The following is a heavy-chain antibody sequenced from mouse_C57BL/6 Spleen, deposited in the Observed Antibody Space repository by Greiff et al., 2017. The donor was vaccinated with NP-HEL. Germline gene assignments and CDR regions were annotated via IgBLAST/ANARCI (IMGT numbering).Heavy chain of an antibody. J-gene: IGHJ3*01. CDR2: INPGSGGT. CDR1: GYAFTNYL. V-gene: IGHV1-54*01. CDR3: ASRGAAQAPFAY. D-gene: IGHD3-2*02. Sequence: QVQLQQSGAELVRPGTSVKVSCKASGYAFTNYLIEWVKQRPGQGLEWIGVINPGSGGTNYNEKFKGKAKLTADKSSSTAYMQLSSLTSEDSAVYFCASRGAAQAPFAYWGQGTLVTVSA.